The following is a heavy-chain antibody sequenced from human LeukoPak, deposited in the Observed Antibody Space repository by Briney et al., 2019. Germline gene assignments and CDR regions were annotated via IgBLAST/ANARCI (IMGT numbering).Heavy chain of an antibody. Sequence: GGSLRLSCAASGFTFSSYALSWVRQAPGKGLEWVSAISGSGGSTYYADSVKGRFTISRDNAKNSLYLQMNSLRAEDTAVYYCASSPGQQLAMGMGIDYWGQGTLVTVSS. CDR1: GFTFSSYA. CDR2: ISGSGGST. D-gene: IGHD6-13*01. V-gene: IGHV3-23*01. CDR3: ASSPGQQLAMGMGIDY. J-gene: IGHJ4*02.